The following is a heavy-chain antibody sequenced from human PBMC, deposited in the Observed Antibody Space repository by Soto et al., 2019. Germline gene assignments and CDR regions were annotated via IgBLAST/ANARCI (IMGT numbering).Heavy chain of an antibody. CDR1: GGSISSSSYY. CDR2: IYYSGST. J-gene: IGHJ3*02. CDR3: ARYVVVVAAHAFDI. D-gene: IGHD2-15*01. Sequence: SEILSLTCTVSGGSISSSSYYWGWIRQPPGKGLEWIGSIYYSGSTYYNPSLKSRVTISVDTSKNQFSLKLSSVTAADTAVYYCARYVVVVAAHAFDIWGQGTMVTVSS. V-gene: IGHV4-39*01.